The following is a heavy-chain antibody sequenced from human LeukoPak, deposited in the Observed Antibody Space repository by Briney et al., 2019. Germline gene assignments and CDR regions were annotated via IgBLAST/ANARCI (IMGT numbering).Heavy chain of an antibody. D-gene: IGHD6-19*01. CDR3: ARGGSGWHYFDY. CDR1: GYSISSGYY. Sequence: SETLSLTCAVSGYSISSGYYWGWIRQPPGKGLEWIGSIYHSGSTYYNPSLKSRVTISVDTSKNQFSLKLSSVTAADTAVYYCARGGSGWHYFDYWGQGTLVTVSS. V-gene: IGHV4-38-2*01. CDR2: IYHSGST. J-gene: IGHJ4*02.